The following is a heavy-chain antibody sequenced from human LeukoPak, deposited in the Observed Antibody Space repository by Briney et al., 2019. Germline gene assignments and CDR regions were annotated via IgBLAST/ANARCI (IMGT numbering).Heavy chain of an antibody. CDR2: IKQDGSEK. D-gene: IGHD4-23*01. CDR3: ARDGGGNPFYHYYMDV. CDR1: GFTFSSYW. V-gene: IGHV3-7*01. Sequence: GGSLRLSCAASGFTFSSYWMSWVRQAPGKGLEWVASIKQDGSEKYYVDSVKGRFIISRDNAKNSLYLQMNSLRAEDTAVYYCARDGGGNPFYHYYMDVWGKGTTVTVSS. J-gene: IGHJ6*03.